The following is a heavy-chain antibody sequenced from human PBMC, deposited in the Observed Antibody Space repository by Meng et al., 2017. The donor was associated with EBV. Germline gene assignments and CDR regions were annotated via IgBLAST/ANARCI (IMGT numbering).Heavy chain of an antibody. CDR2: IYHSGST. CDR3: ARRSLDYYDSSGFDY. CDR1: GGSISRSSW. V-gene: IGHV4-4*02. Sequence: VQLKESGPGRVKPSGTLSLTFAVSGGSISRSSWWSWVRQPPGKGLEWIGEIYHSGSTNYNPSLKSRVTISVDKSKNQFSLKLSSVTAADTAVYYCARRSLDYYDSSGFDYWGQGTLVTVSS. D-gene: IGHD3-22*01. J-gene: IGHJ4*02.